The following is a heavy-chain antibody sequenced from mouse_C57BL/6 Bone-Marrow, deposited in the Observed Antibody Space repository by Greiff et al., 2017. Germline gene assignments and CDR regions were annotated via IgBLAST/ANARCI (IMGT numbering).Heavy chain of an antibody. CDR3: TTNYKTSDD. CDR1: GFNIKDDY. J-gene: IGHJ2*01. CDR2: IDPENGDT. D-gene: IGHD2-12*01. Sequence: VQLQQSGAELVRPGASVKLSCTASGFNIKDDYMHWVKQRPEQGLEWIGWIDPENGDTEYASKFQGKATITADTSSNTAYLQLSSLTSEDTAVYYCTTNYKTSDDWGQGTTLTVSS. V-gene: IGHV14-4*01.